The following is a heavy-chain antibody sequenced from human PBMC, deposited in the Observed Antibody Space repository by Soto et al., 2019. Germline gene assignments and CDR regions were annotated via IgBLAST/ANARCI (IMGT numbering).Heavy chain of an antibody. D-gene: IGHD2-2*01. CDR1: GFTFSSYS. CDR3: ARDIYCSSTSCYGKYYYYYGMDV. Sequence: GGSLRLSCAASGFTFSSYSMNWVRQAPGKGLEWVSYISSSSSTIYYADSVKGRFTISRDNAKNSLYLQMNSLRDEDTAVYYCARDIYCSSTSCYGKYYYYYGMDVWGQGTTVTVSS. V-gene: IGHV3-48*02. CDR2: ISSSSSTI. J-gene: IGHJ6*02.